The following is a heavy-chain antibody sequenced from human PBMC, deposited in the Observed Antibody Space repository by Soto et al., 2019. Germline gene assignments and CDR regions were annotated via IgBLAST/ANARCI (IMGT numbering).Heavy chain of an antibody. D-gene: IGHD6-19*01. CDR3: ARTMYNSGWYYFDY. CDR1: GGSISSYY. V-gene: IGHV4-59*01. Sequence: QVQLQESGPGLVKPSETLSLTCTVSGGSISSYYWNWIRQPPGKGLEWIGYIYYSGSTNYNPSLKSRVTISVDTSKNQFSLKLSSVTAADTAVYYCARTMYNSGWYYFDYWGQGTLVTVSS. CDR2: IYYSGST. J-gene: IGHJ4*02.